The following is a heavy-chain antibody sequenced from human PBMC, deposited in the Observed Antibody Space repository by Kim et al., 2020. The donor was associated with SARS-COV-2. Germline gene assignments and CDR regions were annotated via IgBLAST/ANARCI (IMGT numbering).Heavy chain of an antibody. CDR2: IKQDGSEK. D-gene: IGHD6-13*01. V-gene: IGHV3-7*01. Sequence: GGSLRLSCAASGFTFSHYWMSWVRQAPGKGLEWVANIKQDGSEKYYVDSVKGRFTISSADAKNSLYLQMNSLRAEDTAVYYCVGIATTGRGVYHYNGMDIWGHGTTVTVSS. CDR1: GFTFSHYW. CDR3: VGIATTGRGVYHYNGMDI. J-gene: IGHJ6*02.